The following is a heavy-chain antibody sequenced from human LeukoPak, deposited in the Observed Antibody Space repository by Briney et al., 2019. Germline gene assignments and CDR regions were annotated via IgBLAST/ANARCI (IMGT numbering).Heavy chain of an antibody. V-gene: IGHV3-30*02. CDR2: IAYDGSNK. Sequence: GGSLRLSCAASGFTFSSYGMHWVRQAPGKGLEWVAFIAYDGSNKYYTDSVKGRFTISRDNSKNTLYLQMNSLRAEDTAVYYCAKGRGWEASYYYYYMDVWGKGTTVTISS. D-gene: IGHD1-26*01. CDR3: AKGRGWEASYYYYYMDV. CDR1: GFTFSSYG. J-gene: IGHJ6*03.